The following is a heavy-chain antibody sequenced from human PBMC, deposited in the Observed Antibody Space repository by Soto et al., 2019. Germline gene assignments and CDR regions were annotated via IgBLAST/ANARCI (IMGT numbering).Heavy chain of an antibody. V-gene: IGHV1-69*13. CDR1: GGTFSSCA. CDR2: IIPIFGTA. CDR3: ARQRTSVVTQAYFAV. D-gene: IGHD2-21*02. Sequence: VKVSWKACGGTFSSCAISWVRQATGQGLEWMGGIIPIFGTANYAQKFQGRVTITADESTSTAYMELSSLRSEDTALYFCARQRTSVVTQAYFAVWGPGSLVPVSS. J-gene: IGHJ4*02.